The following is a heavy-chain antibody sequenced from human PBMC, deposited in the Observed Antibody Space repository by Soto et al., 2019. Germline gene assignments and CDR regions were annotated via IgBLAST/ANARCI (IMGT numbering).Heavy chain of an antibody. V-gene: IGHV1-3*01. J-gene: IGHJ5*02. CDR2: INAGNGNT. CDR1: GYTFTSYA. Sequence: ASVKVSCKASGYTFTSYAMHWVRQAPGQRLEWMGWINAGNGNTKYSQKFQGRVTITRDTSASTAYMELSSLRSEDTAVYYCARDHRSSGPLDLDWFDPWGQGTLVTVSS. CDR3: ARDHRSSGPLDLDWFDP. D-gene: IGHD6-19*01.